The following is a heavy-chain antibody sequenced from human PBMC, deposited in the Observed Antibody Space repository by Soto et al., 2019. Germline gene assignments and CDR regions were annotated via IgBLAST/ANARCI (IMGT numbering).Heavy chain of an antibody. CDR1: GYTFTSYG. Sequence: ASVKVSCQASGYTFTSYGISWVRQAPGQGLEWMGWISAYNGNTNYAQKLQGRVTMTTDTSTSTAYMELRSLRSDDTAVYYCARDRFRASGAYYYYYGMDVWGQGTTVTVSS. CDR2: ISAYNGNT. J-gene: IGHJ6*02. D-gene: IGHD3-10*01. CDR3: ARDRFRASGAYYYYYGMDV. V-gene: IGHV1-18*01.